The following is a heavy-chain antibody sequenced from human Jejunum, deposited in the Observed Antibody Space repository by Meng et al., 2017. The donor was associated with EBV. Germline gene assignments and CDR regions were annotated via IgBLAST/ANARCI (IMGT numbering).Heavy chain of an antibody. D-gene: IGHD6-19*01. CDR3: ARGNSGFDH. V-gene: IGHV4-30-2*06. CDR2: IYHSGSA. J-gene: IGHJ5*02. CDR1: GGSISTGGYS. Sequence: QLHLQESGSGLVKPSXXXXLTCAVSGGSISTGGYSWHWIRQSPGKGLEWIGYIYHSGSAYYNPSLKSRLTLPVDRSRDQFSLKLISVTAADTAVYYCARGNSGFDHWGQGTLVTVSS.